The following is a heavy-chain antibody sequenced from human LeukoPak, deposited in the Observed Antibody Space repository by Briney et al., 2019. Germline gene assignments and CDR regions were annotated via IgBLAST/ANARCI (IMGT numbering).Heavy chain of an antibody. J-gene: IGHJ4*02. CDR3: ARGNTYFDY. D-gene: IGHD2-21*01. Sequence: GGSLRLSWAGSGFTFRSYEMSWVRQAPGKGLEWVSYISTGDSTIYYADSVKGRFTISRDNANNSLYLQLNSLRAEDTAVYYCARGNTYFDYWGQGTLVTVSS. V-gene: IGHV3-48*03. CDR1: GFTFRSYE. CDR2: ISTGDSTI.